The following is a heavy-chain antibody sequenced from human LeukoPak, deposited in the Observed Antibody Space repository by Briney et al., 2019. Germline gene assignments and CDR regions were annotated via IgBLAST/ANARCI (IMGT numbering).Heavy chain of an antibody. CDR3: AKGGLTTVNAGFDP. Sequence: LSGGSLRLSCAASGFTFSSYAMSWVRQAPGKGLEWVSAISGSGGSTYYADSVKGRFTISRDNSKNTLYLQMNSLRAEDTAVYYCAKGGLTTVNAGFDPWGQGTLVTVSS. J-gene: IGHJ5*02. CDR1: GFTFSSYA. D-gene: IGHD4-11*01. V-gene: IGHV3-23*01. CDR2: ISGSGGST.